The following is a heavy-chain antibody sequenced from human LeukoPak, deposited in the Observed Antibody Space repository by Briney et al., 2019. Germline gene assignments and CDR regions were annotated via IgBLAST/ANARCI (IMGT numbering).Heavy chain of an antibody. V-gene: IGHV4-34*01. CDR2: INHSGST. D-gene: IGHD2/OR15-2a*01. CDR3: ARVGPELIDSFDY. Sequence: SETLSPTCAVYGGSFSGYYWSWIRQPPGKGLEWIGEINHSGSTNYNPSLKSRVTISVDTSKNQFSLKLSSVTAADTAVYYCARVGPELIDSFDYWGQGTLVTVSS. J-gene: IGHJ4*02. CDR1: GGSFSGYY.